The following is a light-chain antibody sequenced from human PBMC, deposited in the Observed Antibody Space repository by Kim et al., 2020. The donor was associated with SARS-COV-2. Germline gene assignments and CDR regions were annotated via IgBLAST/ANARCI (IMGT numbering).Light chain of an antibody. Sequence: GRTGTSSCTRRRDRTASDTLHWYQPRPGSAPTSVIFEVNRRPSGVPDRFSGAIDGSSNSASLNVSGLKTGGEANFYCQSYNNRIRVFGGGTKLTVL. CDR2: EVN. CDR1: RDRTASDT. V-gene: IGLV6-57*03. CDR3: QSYNNRIRV. J-gene: IGLJ3*02.